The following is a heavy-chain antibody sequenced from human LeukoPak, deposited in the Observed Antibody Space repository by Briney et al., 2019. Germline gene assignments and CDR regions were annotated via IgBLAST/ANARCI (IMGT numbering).Heavy chain of an antibody. CDR2: IYSDGTI. V-gene: IGHV3-53*05. D-gene: IGHD3-10*01. J-gene: IGHJ4*02. CDR3: ARAFTSGIRKALWFGDSL. Sequence: GGSLRLSCAASGFTVSTNDMSWVRQAPGKGLEWVSVIYSDGTIYYADSVKGRFTISRDNSKNTLYLQMNSLGGDDTGVYYCARAFTSGIRKALWFGDSLWGQGTLVTVSS. CDR1: GFTVSTND.